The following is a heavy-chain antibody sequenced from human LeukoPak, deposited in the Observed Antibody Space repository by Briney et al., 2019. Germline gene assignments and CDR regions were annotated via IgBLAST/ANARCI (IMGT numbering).Heavy chain of an antibody. CDR2: IRSKANSYAT. J-gene: IGHJ4*02. Sequence: GGSLRLSCAASGFTFSGSAMHWVRQASGKGLEWVGRIRSKANSYATAYAASVKGRFTISRDDSKNTAYLQMNSLKTEDTAVYYCTRVGGSYSPAYFDYWGQGTLVTVSS. D-gene: IGHD1-26*01. CDR1: GFTFSGSA. CDR3: TRVGGSYSPAYFDY. V-gene: IGHV3-73*01.